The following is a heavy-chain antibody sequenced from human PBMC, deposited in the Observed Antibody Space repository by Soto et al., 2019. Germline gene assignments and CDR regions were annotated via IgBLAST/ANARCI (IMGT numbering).Heavy chain of an antibody. Sequence: QVLLVQSGGEVKKPGASVKVSCNTSGYPFISYGISWVRQAPGQGPEWMGWLNVYSGNTDYAQKFRDRITVTTDTSTSTAYMELRSLRSDDAAVYYCARIKASSMYVWGQGTRVTVSS. J-gene: IGHJ6*02. D-gene: IGHD3-16*01. CDR3: ARIKASSMYV. CDR1: GYPFISYG. V-gene: IGHV1-18*01. CDR2: LNVYSGNT.